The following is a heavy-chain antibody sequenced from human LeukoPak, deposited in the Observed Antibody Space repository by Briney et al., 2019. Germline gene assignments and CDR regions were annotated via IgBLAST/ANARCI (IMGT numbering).Heavy chain of an antibody. Sequence: GASVKVSCKASGYTFSSYSMSWVRQAPGQGLEWMGGIIPIFGTANYAQKFQGRVTITADESTSTAYMELSSLRSEDTAVYYCARDLVPAAIGWFDPWGQGTLVTVSS. CDR1: GYTFSSYS. J-gene: IGHJ5*02. CDR3: ARDLVPAAIGWFDP. V-gene: IGHV1-69*13. CDR2: IIPIFGTA. D-gene: IGHD2-2*02.